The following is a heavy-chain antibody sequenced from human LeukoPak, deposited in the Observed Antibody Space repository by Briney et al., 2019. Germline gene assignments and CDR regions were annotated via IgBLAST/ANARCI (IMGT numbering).Heavy chain of an antibody. Sequence: ASVKVSCKASGYSFTGYYIHWVRQAPGQGLAWMGWINPYSGDTTYAQKFQGRFTLTRDTSISTAYMEVSRLKSDDTAVYYCATHDSSGYRTSKPLDYWGREPWSPSPQ. V-gene: IGHV1-2*02. CDR3: ATHDSSGYRTSKPLDY. CDR1: GYSFTGYY. CDR2: INPYSGDT. J-gene: IGHJ4*02. D-gene: IGHD3-22*01.